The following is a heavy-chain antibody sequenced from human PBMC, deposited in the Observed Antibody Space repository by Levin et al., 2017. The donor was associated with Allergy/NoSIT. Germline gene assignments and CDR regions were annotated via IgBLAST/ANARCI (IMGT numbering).Heavy chain of an antibody. J-gene: IGHJ4*02. CDR2: ISSSGSTI. V-gene: IGHV3-11*01. Sequence: GESLKISCAASGFTFSDYYMSWIRQAPGKGLEWVSYISSSGSTIYYADSVKGRFTISRDNAKNSLYLQMNSLRAEDTAVYYCARTWIQLWPPGFLNYWGQGTLVTVSS. D-gene: IGHD5-18*01. CDR3: ARTWIQLWPPGFLNY. CDR1: GFTFSDYY.